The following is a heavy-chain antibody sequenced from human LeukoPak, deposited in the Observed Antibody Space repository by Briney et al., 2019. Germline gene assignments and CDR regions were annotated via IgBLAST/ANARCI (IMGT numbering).Heavy chain of an antibody. Sequence: PGGSLRLSCEAAGFTFSAYAMTWVRQAPGKGLEWASSIGSDDKAHYSESVKGRFAISRDNSKNTLFLQLHNLRLEDTALYYCARDLHYYVPMDVWGQGTTVTVPS. CDR3: ARDLHYYVPMDV. V-gene: IGHV3-23*01. D-gene: IGHD3-10*02. CDR1: GFTFSAYA. CDR2: IGSDDKA. J-gene: IGHJ6*02.